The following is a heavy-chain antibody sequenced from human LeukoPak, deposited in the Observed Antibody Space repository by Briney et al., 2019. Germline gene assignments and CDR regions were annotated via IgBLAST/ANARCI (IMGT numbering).Heavy chain of an antibody. J-gene: IGHJ4*02. CDR2: IYYSGST. Sequence: SETLSLTCTVSGGSISSYYWSWIRQPPGKGLEWIGYIYYSGSTNYNPSLKSRVTTSGDTSKNQFSLRLSSVTAADTAVYYCASHLWFGEAWYFDYWGQGTLVTVSS. V-gene: IGHV4-59*08. CDR3: ASHLWFGEAWYFDY. D-gene: IGHD3-10*01. CDR1: GGSISSYY.